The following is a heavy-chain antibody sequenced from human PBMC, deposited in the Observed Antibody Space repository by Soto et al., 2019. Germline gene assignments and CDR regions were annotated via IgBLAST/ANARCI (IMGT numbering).Heavy chain of an antibody. Sequence: QVQLVESGGGVVQPGRSLRLSCAASGFTFSSYGMHWVRQAPGKGLEWVAVIWSDGSNKYYADSVKGRFTISRDNSKNTMYLQMNSLRAEDTAVYYCARLYTAMAGDDYWGQGTLVTVSS. J-gene: IGHJ4*02. CDR2: IWSDGSNK. CDR1: GFTFSSYG. CDR3: ARLYTAMAGDDY. V-gene: IGHV3-33*01. D-gene: IGHD5-18*01.